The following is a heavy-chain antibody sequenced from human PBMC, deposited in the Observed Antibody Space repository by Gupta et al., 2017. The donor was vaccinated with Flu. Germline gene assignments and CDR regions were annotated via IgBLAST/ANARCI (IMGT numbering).Heavy chain of an antibody. CDR3: ARRRTEFGTPIHYFDY. CDR2: IQYSGRT. V-gene: IGHV4-39*01. D-gene: IGHD3-10*01. J-gene: IGHJ4*02. Sequence: QPPGKGLEWIGNIQYSGRTYYNPSLKSRVTMSVDTSKNQFSLKLSSVTAADTAAFFCARRRTEFGTPIHYFDYWGQGTLVTVSS.